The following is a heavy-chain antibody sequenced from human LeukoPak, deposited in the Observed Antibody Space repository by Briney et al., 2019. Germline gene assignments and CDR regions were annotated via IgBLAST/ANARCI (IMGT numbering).Heavy chain of an antibody. CDR2: FDPEDGET. J-gene: IGHJ4*02. CDR3: ATAYGSSQQQLPGGYFDY. Sequence: ASVKVSCKVSGYTLTELSMHWVRQAPGKGLEWMGGFDPEDGETIYAQKFQGRVTMTEDTSTDTAYMELSSLRSEDTAVYYCATAYGSSQQQLPGGYFDYWGQGTLVTVPS. V-gene: IGHV1-24*01. CDR1: GYTLTELS. D-gene: IGHD6-13*01.